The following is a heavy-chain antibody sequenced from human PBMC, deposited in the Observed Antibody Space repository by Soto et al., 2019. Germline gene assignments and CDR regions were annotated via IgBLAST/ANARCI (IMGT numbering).Heavy chain of an antibody. CDR2: IGHRSGAT. J-gene: IGHJ4*02. CDR1: GFSFSSSS. V-gene: IGHV3-48*02. Sequence: ESGGGLEQPGGSPRLSCAASGFSFSSSSMNWVRQAPGKGLEWISYIGHRSGATYYADSVRGRFSISRDNAKSSVYLQMNSLKDEDTAVYYCAKDKGERSFDYWGQGTLVTVSS. CDR3: AKDKGERSFDY. D-gene: IGHD3-16*01.